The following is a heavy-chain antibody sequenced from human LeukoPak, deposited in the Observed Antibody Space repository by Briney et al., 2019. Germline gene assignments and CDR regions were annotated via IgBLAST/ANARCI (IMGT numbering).Heavy chain of an antibody. Sequence: SQTLSLTCTVSSCSISSGDYYWIWIRQHQGKGLEWTGYINFSGSTYYNPSLKSRVTISVDTSKNQFFLRLSAVTGADTAVYYCARDKGGSRTFDYWGQGTLVTVSS. J-gene: IGHJ4*02. CDR1: SCSISSGDYY. CDR2: INFSGST. V-gene: IGHV4-31*03. D-gene: IGHD6-13*01. CDR3: ARDKGGSRTFDY.